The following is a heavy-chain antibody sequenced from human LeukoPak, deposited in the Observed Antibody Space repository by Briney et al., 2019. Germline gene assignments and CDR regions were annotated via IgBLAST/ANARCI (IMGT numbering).Heavy chain of an antibody. V-gene: IGHV3-30-3*01. D-gene: IGHD3-22*01. Sequence: GGSLRLSCAASGFTFSSYAMHWVRQAPGKGLEWVAVISYDGSNKYYADSVKGRFTISRDNSKNTLYMQMNSLRDEDTAVYYCARGWIYYYDSSGYFDYWGQGTLVTVSS. J-gene: IGHJ4*02. CDR1: GFTFSSYA. CDR2: ISYDGSNK. CDR3: ARGWIYYYDSSGYFDY.